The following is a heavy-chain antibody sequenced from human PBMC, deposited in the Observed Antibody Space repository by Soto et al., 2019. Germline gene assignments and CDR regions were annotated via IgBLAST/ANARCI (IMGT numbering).Heavy chain of an antibody. V-gene: IGHV4-31*03. J-gene: IGHJ6*02. Sequence: SETLSLTCTVSGGSISSGGYYWSWIRQHPGKGLEWIGYIYYSGSTYYNPSLKSRVTISVDTSKNQFSLKLSSVTAADTAVYYCARGEYQMLYGMDVWGQGNTVTVSS. CDR1: GGSISSGGYY. CDR2: IYYSGST. D-gene: IGHD2-2*01. CDR3: ARGEYQMLYGMDV.